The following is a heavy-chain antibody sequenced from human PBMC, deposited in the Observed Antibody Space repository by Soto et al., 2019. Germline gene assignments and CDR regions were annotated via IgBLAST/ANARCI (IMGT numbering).Heavy chain of an antibody. Sequence: ASVKVSCKASGYSFSSYGITWVRQAPGQGLEWMGWISPSTHETNYAQKFQGRVTVTTDTSTSTAFIELRSLRSDDTAVYYCARSDGDYVLTDFDYWGQGTLVTVSS. V-gene: IGHV1-18*01. J-gene: IGHJ4*02. CDR2: ISPSTHET. CDR3: ARSDGDYVLTDFDY. CDR1: GYSFSSYG. D-gene: IGHD4-17*01.